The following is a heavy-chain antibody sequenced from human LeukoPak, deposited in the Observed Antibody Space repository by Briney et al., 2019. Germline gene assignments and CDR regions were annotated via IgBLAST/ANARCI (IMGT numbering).Heavy chain of an antibody. J-gene: IGHJ4*02. Sequence: SETLSLTCTVSGGSISSGSYYWGWIRQPPGKGLEWIGSIYYSGSTYYNPSLKSRVTTSVDTSKNQFSLKLSSVTAADTAVYYCARHGSYSSSWYLDYRGQGTLVAVSS. CDR2: IYYSGST. CDR3: ARHGSYSSSWYLDY. V-gene: IGHV4-39*01. D-gene: IGHD6-13*01. CDR1: GGSISSGSYY.